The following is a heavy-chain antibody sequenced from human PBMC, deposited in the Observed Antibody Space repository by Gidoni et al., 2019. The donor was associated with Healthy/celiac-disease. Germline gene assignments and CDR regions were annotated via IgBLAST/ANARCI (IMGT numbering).Heavy chain of an antibody. CDR3: ARGSELRRALGY. CDR1: GFTFSSYG. CDR2: IWYDGSNK. V-gene: IGHV3-33*01. J-gene: IGHJ4*02. Sequence: QVQLVESGGGVVQPGRSLRLSCAASGFTFSSYGMHWVRQAPGKGLEWVAVIWYDGSNKYYADSVKGRFTISRDNSKNTLYLQMNSLRAEDTAMYYCARGSELRRALGYWGQGTLVTVSS. D-gene: IGHD1-7*01.